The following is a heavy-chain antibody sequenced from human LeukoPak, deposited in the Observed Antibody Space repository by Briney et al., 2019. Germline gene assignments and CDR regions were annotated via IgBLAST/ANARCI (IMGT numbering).Heavy chain of an antibody. J-gene: IGHJ3*02. CDR3: AKAWWSTSSGGDSFGI. CDR1: GFTLSNSA. Sequence: PGGSLRLSCAAFGFTLSNSAMSWVRQAPGRGLEWVSGFSGPGKTYYADSVKGRFTISRDTSKSTLYLQINSLRAEDTAVYYCAKAWWSTSSGGDSFGIWGQGTMVTVSS. V-gene: IGHV3-23*01. D-gene: IGHD6-6*01. CDR2: FSGPGKT.